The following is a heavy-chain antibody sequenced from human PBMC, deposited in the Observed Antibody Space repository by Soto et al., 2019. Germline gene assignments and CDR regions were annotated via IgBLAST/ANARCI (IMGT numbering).Heavy chain of an antibody. CDR1: GFTFSSYG. CDR2: IWYDGSNK. Sequence: VGSLRLSCAASGFTFSSYGMHWVRQAPGKGLEWVAVIWYDGSNKYYADSVKGRFTISRDNSKNTLYLQMNSLRAEDTAVYYCARDRKEVVVTAILGYWGQGTLVTVSS. J-gene: IGHJ4*02. D-gene: IGHD2-21*02. CDR3: ARDRKEVVVTAILGY. V-gene: IGHV3-33*01.